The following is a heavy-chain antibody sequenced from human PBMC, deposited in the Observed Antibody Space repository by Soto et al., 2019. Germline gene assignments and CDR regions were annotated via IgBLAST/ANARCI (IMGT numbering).Heavy chain of an antibody. CDR2: IFHSGST. D-gene: IGHD3-22*01. CDR3: ATRPYHYDSSGYGYYDF. CDR1: GGSISSSYW. J-gene: IGHJ5*01. V-gene: IGHV4-4*02. Sequence: SETLSLTCTVSGGSISSSYWWTWVRQPPGKGLEWIGEIFHSGSTNYNPSLKSRVTISVGKSKNQFSLNLNSVTAADTAVYYCATRPYHYDSSGYGYYDFWGHGTLVTVSS.